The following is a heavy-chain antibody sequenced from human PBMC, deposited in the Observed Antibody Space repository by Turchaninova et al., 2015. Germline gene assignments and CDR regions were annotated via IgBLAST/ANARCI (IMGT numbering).Heavy chain of an antibody. CDR2: TYYRSKWYN. V-gene: IGHV6-1*01. CDR3: ARGNSWPLDY. Sequence: QVQLQQSGAGLVKPSQTLPVTCPISGDSVSSNSAAWNWIRQAPSRGLEWLGRTYYRSKWYNDYAESVKSRIIINSDTSKNQFSLQLNSVTPEDTAVYYCARGNSWPLDYWGQGTLVNVSS. CDR1: GDSVSSNSAA. J-gene: IGHJ4*02. D-gene: IGHD6-13*01.